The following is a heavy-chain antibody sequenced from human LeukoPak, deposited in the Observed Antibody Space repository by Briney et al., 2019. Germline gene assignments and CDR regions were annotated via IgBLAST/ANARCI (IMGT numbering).Heavy chain of an antibody. Sequence: ASVRVSCKASGFTFTGYYFHWVRQAPGQGLEWMGWINPNSGGTNYAQKFQGRVTMTRDTSISTAYMELSSLRSDDTAVYYCARDRRSTTNCYIRDAFDIWGQGTVVTVSS. V-gene: IGHV1-2*02. CDR2: INPNSGGT. J-gene: IGHJ3*02. D-gene: IGHD2-2*02. CDR3: ARDRRSTTNCYIRDAFDI. CDR1: GFTFTGYY.